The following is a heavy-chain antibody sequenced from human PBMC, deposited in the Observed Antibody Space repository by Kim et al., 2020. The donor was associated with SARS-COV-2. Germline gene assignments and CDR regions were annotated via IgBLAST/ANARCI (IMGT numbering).Heavy chain of an antibody. CDR2: IRSKRYGETT. V-gene: IGHV3-49*03. CDR3: TSGPYYYDSAAYYHDY. CDR1: GLNFGDYA. J-gene: IGHJ4*02. Sequence: GGSLRLSCTTSGLNFGDYAMSWFRQAPGKGLEWVAFIRSKRYGETTEYAASVKGRFTISRDDSKRIAYLQMYGLKTEDTAVYYCTSGPYYYDSAAYYHDYWGQGTLVTVSS. D-gene: IGHD3-22*01.